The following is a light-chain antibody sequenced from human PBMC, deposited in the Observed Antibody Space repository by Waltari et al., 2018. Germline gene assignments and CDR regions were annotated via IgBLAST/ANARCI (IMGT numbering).Light chain of an antibody. V-gene: IGKV3-11*01. CDR3: QQRSNWPIT. CDR2: DAS. J-gene: IGKJ5*01. CDR1: QSVGSF. Sequence: EIVLTQSPATLSLSPGAGATLSCRASQSVGSFLAWYQQKPGQAPRLLIYDASNRATGIPARFSGSGSGTDFTLTISSLEPEDFAVYYCQQRSNWPITFGQGTRLEIK.